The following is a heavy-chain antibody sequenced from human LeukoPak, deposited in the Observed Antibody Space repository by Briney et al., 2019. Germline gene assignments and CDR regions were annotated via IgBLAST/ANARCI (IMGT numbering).Heavy chain of an antibody. J-gene: IGHJ4*02. Sequence: ASVKVSCKASGYTFTSYAMNWVRQAPGQGLEWMGWINTNTGNPTYAQGFTGRFVFSLDTSVSTAYLQISSLKAEDTAVYYCARAPRRSGVMGIAVESDYWGQGTLVTVSS. D-gene: IGHD6-19*01. CDR1: GYTFTSYA. V-gene: IGHV7-4-1*02. CDR3: ARAPRRSGVMGIAVESDY. CDR2: INTNTGNP.